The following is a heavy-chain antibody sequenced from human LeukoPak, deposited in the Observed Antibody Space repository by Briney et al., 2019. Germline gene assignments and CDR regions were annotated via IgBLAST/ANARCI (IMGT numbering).Heavy chain of an antibody. CDR1: GFTFSDYG. D-gene: IGHD6-6*01. J-gene: IGHJ4*02. V-gene: IGHV3-33*01. CDR2: IWYDGSKK. CDR3: ARARSSSSTFDL. Sequence: GRSLRLSCAASGFTFSDYGIHWVRQAPGQGLEWVALIWYDGSKKYYADSVKGRFTISRDNTKNTLYLQLNSLRADDTAVYYCARARSSSSTFDLWGQRTLVTVSS.